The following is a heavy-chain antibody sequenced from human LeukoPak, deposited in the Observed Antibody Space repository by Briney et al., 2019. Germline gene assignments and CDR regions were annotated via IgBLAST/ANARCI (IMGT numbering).Heavy chain of an antibody. CDR2: IYYSGST. Sequence: SETLSLTCTVSGGSISSSSYYWGWIRQPPGKGLEWIGIIYYSGSTYYNTSLKSRLTISVDTSKNQFSLKLSSVTATDTAVYYCARPGYCSSTSCYEYWFDPWGQGTLVIVSS. V-gene: IGHV4-39*01. CDR3: ARPGYCSSTSCYEYWFDP. J-gene: IGHJ5*02. D-gene: IGHD2-2*01. CDR1: GGSISSSSYY.